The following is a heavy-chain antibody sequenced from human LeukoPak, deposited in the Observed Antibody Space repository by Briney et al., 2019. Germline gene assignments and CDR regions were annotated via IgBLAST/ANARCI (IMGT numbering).Heavy chain of an antibody. V-gene: IGHV4-39*01. Sequence: SETLSLTCTVSGGSISRSSNYWGWIRQPPGMGLEWVGSIDYSGSTYYNPSLKSRVTISVDTSKNQFSLKLSSVTAAEMAVYYCARTVVIRGDNLQWFDPWGQGTLVTVSS. J-gene: IGHJ5*02. CDR2: IDYSGST. CDR1: GGSISRSSNY. CDR3: ARTVVIRGDNLQWFDP. D-gene: IGHD3-10*01.